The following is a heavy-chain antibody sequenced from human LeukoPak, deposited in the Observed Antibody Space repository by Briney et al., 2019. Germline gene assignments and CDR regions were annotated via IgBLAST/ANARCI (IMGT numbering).Heavy chain of an antibody. D-gene: IGHD4-23*01. Sequence: GGSLRLSCVASRRTFSSYSLSWVRQAPGKGLEWISGISGSGQTTWYADSVKGRFTISRDNSKDTVYLQMSSLRAGDTALYYCAKGKDAMAVWGRGTKVIVSS. CDR3: AKGKDAMAV. J-gene: IGHJ6*02. V-gene: IGHV3-23*01. CDR1: RRTFSSYS. CDR2: ISGSGQTT.